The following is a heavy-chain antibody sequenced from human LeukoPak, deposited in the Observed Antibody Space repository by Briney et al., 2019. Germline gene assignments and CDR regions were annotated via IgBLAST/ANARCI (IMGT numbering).Heavy chain of an antibody. J-gene: IGHJ4*02. Sequence: GGSLRLSCSASGFTFNRFYLHWVRQAPGKGLEFVSHISSNGATTYYADSVKGRFTISRDNSKNTLYLQMNSLRAEDTAVYYCARKYYGGNSGGFDYWGQGTLVTVSS. V-gene: IGHV3-64*04. CDR2: ISSNGATT. D-gene: IGHD4-23*01. CDR1: GFTFNRFY. CDR3: ARKYYGGNSGGFDY.